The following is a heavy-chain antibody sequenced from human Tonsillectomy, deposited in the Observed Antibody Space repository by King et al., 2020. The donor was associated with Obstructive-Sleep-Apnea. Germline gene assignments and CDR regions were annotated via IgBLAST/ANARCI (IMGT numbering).Heavy chain of an antibody. J-gene: IGHJ4*02. CDR3: AKGASGYGDFDY. D-gene: IGHD5-12*01. V-gene: IGHV3-30*18. Sequence: VQLVESGGGVVQPGRSLRLSCAASGFTSSRYGMHWVRQAPGKGLEWMAVISYDGSNKYYADSVKGRFTISRDNSKNTLYLQMNRLRAEDTAVYYCAKGASGYGDFDYWGLGTLVTVSS. CDR2: ISYDGSNK. CDR1: GFTSSRYG.